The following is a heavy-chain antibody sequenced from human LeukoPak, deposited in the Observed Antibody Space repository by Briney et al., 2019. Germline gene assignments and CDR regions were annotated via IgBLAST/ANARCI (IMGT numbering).Heavy chain of an antibody. J-gene: IGHJ5*02. CDR3: AKGPSYSNYDWFDP. CDR1: GFTFSSYG. Sequence: PGGSLRLSCAASGFTFSSYGMHWVRQAPGKGLEWVAFIRYDGSNKYYADSVKGRFPISRDNSKNTLYLQMNSLRAEDTAVYYCAKGPSYSNYDWFDPWGQGTLVTVSS. D-gene: IGHD4-11*01. V-gene: IGHV3-30*02. CDR2: IRYDGSNK.